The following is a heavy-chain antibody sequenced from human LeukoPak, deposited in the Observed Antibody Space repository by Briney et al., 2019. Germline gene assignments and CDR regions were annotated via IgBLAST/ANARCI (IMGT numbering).Heavy chain of an antibody. CDR3: ARSPYTPDF. CDR1: GFTFSSYW. J-gene: IGHJ4*02. CDR2: INTDGSTT. D-gene: IGHD3-16*01. Sequence: GGSLKLSCAASGFTFSSYWMHWVRQAPGKGLVWVSRINTDGSTTSYADSVKGRFTISRDNAKNTLYLQMNSLRAEDTAVYYRARSPYTPDFWGQGTLVTVSS. V-gene: IGHV3-74*01.